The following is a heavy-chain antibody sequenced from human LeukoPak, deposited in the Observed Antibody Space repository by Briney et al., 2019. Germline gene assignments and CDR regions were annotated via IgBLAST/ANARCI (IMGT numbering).Heavy chain of an antibody. Sequence: GGSLRLSCAASGFTFSSYAMHWVRQAPGKGLEWVAVISYDGSNKYYADSVKGRFTISRDNSKNTLYLQMNSLRAEDTAVYYCARDGRSWYMEYCYGMDVWGQGTTVTVSS. D-gene: IGHD6-13*01. CDR2: ISYDGSNK. CDR1: GFTFSSYA. J-gene: IGHJ6*02. V-gene: IGHV3-30-3*01. CDR3: ARDGRSWYMEYCYGMDV.